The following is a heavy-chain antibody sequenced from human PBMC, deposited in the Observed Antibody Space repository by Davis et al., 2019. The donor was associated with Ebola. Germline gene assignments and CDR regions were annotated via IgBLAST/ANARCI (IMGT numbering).Heavy chain of an antibody. CDR1: GFTFSSYA. CDR2: INAGYGSK. J-gene: IGHJ4*02. CDR3: ARQIPYGPFDY. Sequence: PGGSLRLSCAASGFTFSSYALHWVRQAPGQRLEWMGWINAGYGSKKYSQNFQDRVAFTSDPSASTVYMELGSLRSEDTAVYYCARQIPYGPFDYWGQGTLVTVSS. V-gene: IGHV1-3*01. D-gene: IGHD4-17*01.